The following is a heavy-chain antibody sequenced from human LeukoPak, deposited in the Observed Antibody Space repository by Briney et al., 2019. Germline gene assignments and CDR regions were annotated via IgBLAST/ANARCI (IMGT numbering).Heavy chain of an antibody. CDR2: ISAYNGNT. V-gene: IGHV1-18*01. Sequence: ASVKVSCKASGYTFTSYGISWVRQAPGQGLEWMGWISAYNGNTNYAQKLQGRVTMTTDTSTSTAYMELRSLRSDDTAVYYCARGSFDCSSTSCYDYYYYGMDVWGQGTTVTVSS. CDR3: ARGSFDCSSTSCYDYYYYGMDV. CDR1: GYTFTSYG. J-gene: IGHJ6*02. D-gene: IGHD2-2*01.